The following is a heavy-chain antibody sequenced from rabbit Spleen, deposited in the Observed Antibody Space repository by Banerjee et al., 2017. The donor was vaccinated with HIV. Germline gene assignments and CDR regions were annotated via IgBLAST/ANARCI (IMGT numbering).Heavy chain of an antibody. V-gene: IGHV1S40*01. D-gene: IGHD6-1*01. J-gene: IGHJ4*01. CDR1: GFSFSGSHY. CDR3: ASSGYVGYTYALNL. Sequence: QSLEESGGDLVKPGASLTLTCTASGFSFSGSHYMCWVRQAPGKGLEWIACINIVTGKDVYATWAKGRFTISKTSSTTVTLQMTSLTAADTATYFCASSGYVGYTYALNLWGPGTLVTVS. CDR2: INIVTGKD.